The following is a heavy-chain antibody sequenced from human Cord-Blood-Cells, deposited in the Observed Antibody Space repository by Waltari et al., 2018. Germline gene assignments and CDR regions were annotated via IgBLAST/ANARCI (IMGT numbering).Heavy chain of an antibody. Sequence: EVQLVETGGGLIQPGGSLRPSCAASGFTAGRTYLSWVRQAPGKGRGWFSVIYSGGSTYYADSVKGRFTISRDKSKNTLYLQMNSLRAEDTAVYYCATARVGAFDIWGQGTMVTVSS. CDR1: GFTAGRTY. J-gene: IGHJ3*02. CDR3: ATARVGAFDI. D-gene: IGHD1-26*01. V-gene: IGHV3-53*02. CDR2: IYSGGST.